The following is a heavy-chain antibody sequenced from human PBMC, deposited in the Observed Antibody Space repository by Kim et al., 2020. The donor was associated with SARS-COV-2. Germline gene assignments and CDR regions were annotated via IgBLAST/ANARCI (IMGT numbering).Heavy chain of an antibody. Sequence: KSRVTISVDKSKNQFSLKLSSVTAADTAVYYCARSTGGYCTNGVCYGDDYWGQGTLVTVSS. J-gene: IGHJ4*02. D-gene: IGHD2-8*01. CDR3: ARSTGGYCTNGVCYGDDY. V-gene: IGHV4-4*02.